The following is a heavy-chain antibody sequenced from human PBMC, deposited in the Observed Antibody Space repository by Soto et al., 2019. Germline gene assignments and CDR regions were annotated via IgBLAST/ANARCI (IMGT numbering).Heavy chain of an antibody. CDR1: GGSISSYY. J-gene: IGHJ6*02. Sequence: PSETLSLTCTVSGGSISSYYWSWLRQPAGKGLEWIGRIYTSGSTNYNPSLKSRVTMSVDTSKNQFSLKLSSVTAADTAVYYCARERRKDNSSSGMDVWGQGXTVTVYS. CDR3: ARERRKDNSSSGMDV. D-gene: IGHD6-6*01. V-gene: IGHV4-4*07. CDR2: IYTSGST.